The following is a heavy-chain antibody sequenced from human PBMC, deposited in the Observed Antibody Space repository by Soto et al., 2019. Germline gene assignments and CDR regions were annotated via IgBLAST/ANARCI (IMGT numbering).Heavy chain of an antibody. V-gene: IGHV4-30-4*01. CDR3: ARVASGDYVDY. J-gene: IGHJ4*02. CDR2: IYYSGTT. D-gene: IGHD4-17*01. Sequence: SETLSLTCTVSRGSITYGNYYWSWIRQPPGKGLEWIGYIYYSGTTYYNPSLKSRVTISVDMSKNQFSLNLSSVTAADAAVYYCARVASGDYVDYWGQGTLVTSPQ. CDR1: RGSITYGNYY.